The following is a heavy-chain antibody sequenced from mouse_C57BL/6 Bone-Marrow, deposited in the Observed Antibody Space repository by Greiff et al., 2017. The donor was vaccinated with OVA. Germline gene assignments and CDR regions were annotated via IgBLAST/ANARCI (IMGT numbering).Heavy chain of an antibody. Sequence: EVKLMESGEGLVKPGGSLKLSCAASGFTFSSYAMSWVRQTPEKRLEWVAYISSGGDYIYYADTVKGRFTISRDNARNTLYLQMSSLKSEDTAMYYCTRMEVVGYYGSSPWFAYWGQGTLVTVSA. CDR2: ISSGGDYI. CDR1: GFTFSSYA. V-gene: IGHV5-9-1*02. D-gene: IGHD1-1*01. J-gene: IGHJ3*01. CDR3: TRMEVVGYYGSSPWFAY.